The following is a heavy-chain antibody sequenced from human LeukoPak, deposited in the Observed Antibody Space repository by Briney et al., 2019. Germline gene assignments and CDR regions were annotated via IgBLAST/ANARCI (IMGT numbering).Heavy chain of an antibody. D-gene: IGHD3-3*01. CDR3: ARERSDYDFWSGSYYYYYVDV. J-gene: IGHJ6*03. V-gene: IGHV1-18*01. CDR1: GYTFTSYG. CDR2: ISAYNGNT. Sequence: ASVKVSCKASGYTFTSYGISWVRQAPGQGLEWMGWISAYNGNTNYAQKLQGRVTMTTDTSTSTAYMELRSLRSDDTAVYYCARERSDYDFWSGSYYYYYVDVWGKGTTVTVSS.